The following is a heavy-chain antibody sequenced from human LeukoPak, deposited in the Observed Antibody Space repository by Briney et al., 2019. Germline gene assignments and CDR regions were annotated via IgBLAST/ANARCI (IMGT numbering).Heavy chain of an antibody. CDR1: GGSISSSDYY. CDR2: IYTSGST. D-gene: IGHD4-23*01. CDR3: ARDKYGGNYYANDAFDI. V-gene: IGHV4-61*02. Sequence: PSETLSLTCTVSGGSISSSDYYWSWIRQPAGKGLEWIGRIYTSGSTNYNPSLKSRVTMSVDTSKNQFSLKLSSVTAADTAVYYCARDKYGGNYYANDAFDIWGQGTMVTVSS. J-gene: IGHJ3*02.